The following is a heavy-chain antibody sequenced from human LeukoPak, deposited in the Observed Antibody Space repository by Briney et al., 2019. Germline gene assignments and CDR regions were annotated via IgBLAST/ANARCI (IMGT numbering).Heavy chain of an antibody. Sequence: GGSLRLSCAGSGFCFSMDWMSWVRQAQGKGLEWVATLKQGGNEQYYASSVKGRSTISTEDAKNALHLQINSLRADTTAEYYCGRNMDAWGQGTTVTVSS. V-gene: IGHV3-7*05. CDR2: LKQGGNEQ. CDR1: GFCFSMDW. J-gene: IGHJ6*02. CDR3: GRNMDA.